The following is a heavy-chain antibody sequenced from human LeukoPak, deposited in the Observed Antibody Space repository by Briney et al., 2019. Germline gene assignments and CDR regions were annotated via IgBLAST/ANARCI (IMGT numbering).Heavy chain of an antibody. CDR3: ARARCSSTSRYSQYYGMDV. D-gene: IGHD2-2*01. J-gene: IGHJ6*04. CDR1: GGTFSSYA. V-gene: IGHV1-69*13. CDR2: IIPIFGTA. Sequence: SVKVSCKASGGTFSSYAISWVRQAPGQGLEWMGGIIPIFGTANYAQKFQGRVTITADESTSTAYMELSSLRSEDTAVYYCARARCSSTSRYSQYYGMDVWGKGTTVTVSS.